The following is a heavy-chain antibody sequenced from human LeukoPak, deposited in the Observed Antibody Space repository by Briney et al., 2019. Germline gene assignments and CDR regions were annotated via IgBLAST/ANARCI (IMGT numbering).Heavy chain of an antibody. J-gene: IGHJ1*01. V-gene: IGHV1-2*02. CDR2: INPSNGAT. Sequence: ASVKVSCKASGYTFTSYYLHWVRQAPGQGLEWMGWINPSNGATNFAQNFQGRVTLTRDTSISTAYMELGRLTSDDTAVYYCARDSDCSGASCFEYFHHWGQGTLVTVSS. CDR3: ARDSDCSGASCFEYFHH. D-gene: IGHD2-15*01. CDR1: GYTFTSYY.